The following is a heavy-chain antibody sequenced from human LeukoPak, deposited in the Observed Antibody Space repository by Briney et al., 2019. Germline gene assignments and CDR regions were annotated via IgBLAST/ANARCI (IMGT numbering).Heavy chain of an antibody. V-gene: IGHV3-21*01. Sequence: GGSLRLSCAASGFTFSSYSMNWVRQAPGKGLEWVSSISSSSSYIYYADSVKGRFTISRDNDKNSLYLQMNSLRAEDTAVYYCATGLIVATIKGVEYWGQGTLVTVSS. CDR1: GFTFSSYS. CDR3: ATGLIVATIKGVEY. D-gene: IGHD5-12*01. CDR2: ISSSSSYI. J-gene: IGHJ4*02.